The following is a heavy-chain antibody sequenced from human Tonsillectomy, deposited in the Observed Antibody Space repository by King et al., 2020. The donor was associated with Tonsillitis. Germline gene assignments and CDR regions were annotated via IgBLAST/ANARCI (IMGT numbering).Heavy chain of an antibody. CDR2: IYHSGST. J-gene: IGHJ4*02. V-gene: IGHV4-39*01. Sequence: QLQESGPGLVKPSETLSLTCTVSGGSISSSSYYWGWIRQPPGKGLEWIGSIYHSGSTYYNPSLKSRVTISVDTSKNQFSLKLSSVTAADTAAYYCASMGWYSSSWYDGSDYWGQGTLVTVSS. D-gene: IGHD6-13*01. CDR3: ASMGWYSSSWYDGSDY. CDR1: GGSISSSSYY.